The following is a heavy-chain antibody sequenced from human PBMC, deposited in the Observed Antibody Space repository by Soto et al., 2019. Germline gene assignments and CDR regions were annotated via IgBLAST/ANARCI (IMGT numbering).Heavy chain of an antibody. CDR2: IYRTGST. V-gene: IGHV4-4*02. CDR3: ASRDPGTSVDY. CDR1: GGSFTSNNW. J-gene: IGHJ4*02. Sequence: SETLSLTCAVSGGSFTSNNWWTWVRQPPGQGLEWIGEIYRTGSTNYNPSLKSRVTVSLDKSENQFSLKVTSLTAADTAVYYCASRDPGTSVDYWGQGTLVTVSS. D-gene: IGHD1-7*01.